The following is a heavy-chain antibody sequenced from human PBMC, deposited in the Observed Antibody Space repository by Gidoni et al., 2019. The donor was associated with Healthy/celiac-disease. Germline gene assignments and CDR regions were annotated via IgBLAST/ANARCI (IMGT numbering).Heavy chain of an antibody. CDR1: GFTFISYA. CDR2: ISGSGGST. Sequence: EVQLFESGGGLVQPGGSLRLSCAASGFTFISYAMSWVRQAPGKGLEWVSAISGSGGSTYYADSVKGRFTISRDNSKNTLYLQMNSLRAEDTAVYYCAKGGLVLWFGETFDYWGQGTLVSVSS. D-gene: IGHD3-10*01. V-gene: IGHV3-23*01. J-gene: IGHJ4*02. CDR3: AKGGLVLWFGETFDY.